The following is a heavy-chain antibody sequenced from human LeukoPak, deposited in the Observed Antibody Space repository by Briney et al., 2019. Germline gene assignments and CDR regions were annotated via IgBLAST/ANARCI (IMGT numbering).Heavy chain of an antibody. V-gene: IGHV4-30-2*01. CDR3: ARDRGIIGTSAWFDP. Sequence: SETLPLTCAVSGGSISSGGYSWSWIRQPPGKGLEWIGYIYHSGSTYYNPSLKSRVTISVDRSKNQFSLKLSSVTAADTAVYYCARDRGIIGTSAWFDPWGQGTLVTVSS. CDR2: IYHSGST. J-gene: IGHJ5*02. CDR1: GGSISSGGYS. D-gene: IGHD1-20*01.